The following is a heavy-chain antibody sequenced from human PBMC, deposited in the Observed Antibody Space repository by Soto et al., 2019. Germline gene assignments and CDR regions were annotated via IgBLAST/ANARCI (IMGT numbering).Heavy chain of an antibody. CDR1: GGSISSGGYY. Sequence: QVQLQESGPGLVKPSQTLSLTCTVSGGSISSGGYYWSWIRQHPGKGLEWIGYIYYSGSTYYNPSLKSRVTISADTSKNQFSLKLSSVTAADTAVYYCARGHDPIVNYYFDYWGQGTLVTVSS. CDR2: IYYSGST. V-gene: IGHV4-31*03. D-gene: IGHD1-20*01. CDR3: ARGHDPIVNYYFDY. J-gene: IGHJ4*02.